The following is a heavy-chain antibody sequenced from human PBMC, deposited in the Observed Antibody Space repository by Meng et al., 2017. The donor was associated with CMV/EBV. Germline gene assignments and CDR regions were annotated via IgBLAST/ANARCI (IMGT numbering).Heavy chain of an antibody. V-gene: IGHV4-59*01. CDR3: ARDRVIAAHGTCYYYGMDV. CDR2: IYDIGST. D-gene: IGHD6-13*01. J-gene: IGHJ6*02. CDR1: GGSISSYF. Sequence: GSLRLSCTVSGGSISSYFWSWVRQPPGKGLEWIGYIYDIGSTNYNPSLKSRVTISVDTSKNQFSLKLSSVTAADTAVYYCARDRVIAAHGTCYYYGMDVWGQGTTVTVSS.